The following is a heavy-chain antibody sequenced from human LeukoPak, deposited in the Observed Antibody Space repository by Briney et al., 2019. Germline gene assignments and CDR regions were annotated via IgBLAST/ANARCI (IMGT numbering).Heavy chain of an antibody. CDR2: IYYSGST. CDR1: GGSISSYY. J-gene: IGHJ6*03. Sequence: PSETLSLTCTVSGGSISSYYWSWIRQPPGKGLEWIGYIYYSGSTNYNPSLKSRVTISVDTFKNQFSLKLSSVTAADTAVYYCARGLVATIEVGYYYYMDVWGKGTTVTVSS. CDR3: ARGLVATIEVGYYYYMDV. D-gene: IGHD5-12*01. V-gene: IGHV4-59*01.